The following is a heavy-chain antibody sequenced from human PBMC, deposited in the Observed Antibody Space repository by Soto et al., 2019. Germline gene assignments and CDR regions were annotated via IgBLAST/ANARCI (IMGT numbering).Heavy chain of an antibody. CDR3: ARLGRLNGNDAFDI. CDR2: IYYSGST. CDR1: GGSISSYY. V-gene: IGHV4-59*08. D-gene: IGHD3-16*02. J-gene: IGHJ3*02. Sequence: QVQLQESGPGLVKPSETLSLTCTVSGGSISSYYWSWIRQPPGKGLEWIGYIYYSGSTNYNPSLKSRVTISVDTSKTQFSLKLSSVTAADTAVYYCARLGRLNGNDAFDIWGQGTMVTVSS.